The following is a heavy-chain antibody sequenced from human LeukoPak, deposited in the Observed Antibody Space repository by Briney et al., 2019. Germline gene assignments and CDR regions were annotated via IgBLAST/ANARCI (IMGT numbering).Heavy chain of an antibody. CDR1: GLTFSSYG. V-gene: IGHV3-33*01. Sequence: GRSLRLSCEASGLTFSSYGMHWVRQAPGKGLEWVAVIWSDGSNKYYADSVKGRFAISRDNSKNTVWLQMNSLRAEDTAVYYCASAAGAYDNWGQGTPVTVSS. J-gene: IGHJ4*02. D-gene: IGHD6-13*01. CDR3: ASAAGAYDN. CDR2: IWSDGSNK.